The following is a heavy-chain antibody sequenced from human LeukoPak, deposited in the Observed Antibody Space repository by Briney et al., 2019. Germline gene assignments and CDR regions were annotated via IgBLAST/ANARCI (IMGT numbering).Heavy chain of an antibody. CDR1: GFTFSSYA. J-gene: IGHJ4*02. D-gene: IGHD3-16*02. Sequence: GGSLRLSCAASGFTFSSYAMHWVRQAPGKGLEWVAVISYDGSNKYYADSVKGRFTISRDNSKNTLYLQMNSLRAEDTAVYYCARCERGLGELSYDYWGQGTLVTVSS. CDR2: ISYDGSNK. CDR3: ARCERGLGELSYDY. V-gene: IGHV3-30-3*01.